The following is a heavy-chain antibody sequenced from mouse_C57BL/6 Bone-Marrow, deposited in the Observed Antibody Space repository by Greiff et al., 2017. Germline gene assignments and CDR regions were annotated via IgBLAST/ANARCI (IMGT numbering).Heavy chain of an antibody. V-gene: IGHV1-54*01. CDR2: INPGSGGT. J-gene: IGHJ2*01. Sequence: QVQLQQSGAELVRPGTSVKVSCKASGYAFTNYLIEWVKQRPGQGLEWIGVINPGSGGTNYNEKFKGKATLTADKSSSTAYMQLSSLTSEDSAVYCCARGVTTVVASYYFDYWGQGTTLTVSS. D-gene: IGHD1-1*01. CDR1: GYAFTNYL. CDR3: ARGVTTVVASYYFDY.